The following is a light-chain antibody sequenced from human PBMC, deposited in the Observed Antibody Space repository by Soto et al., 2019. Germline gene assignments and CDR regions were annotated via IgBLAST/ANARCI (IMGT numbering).Light chain of an antibody. CDR3: HQFLSYPIT. J-gene: IGKJ5*01. Sequence: IQLTQSPASLSASVGERVTITCRASQDIRGALAWYQQSPGEATQLLIYDASTLESGVPSRFSGSSSGTQFTLTLSSLQPEDFATYYCHQFLSYPITFGQGTRLEI. CDR2: DAS. V-gene: IGKV1-13*02. CDR1: QDIRGA.